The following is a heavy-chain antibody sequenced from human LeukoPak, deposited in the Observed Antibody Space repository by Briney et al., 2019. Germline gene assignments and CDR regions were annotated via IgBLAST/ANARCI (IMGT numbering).Heavy chain of an antibody. Sequence: GASVKVSCKASGYTFTSYYMHWVRQAPGQGLEWMGIINPSGGSTSYAQKFQGRVTMTRDMSTSTVYMELSSLRSEDTAVYYCASGEYYYDSSGYPNDYWGQGTLVTVSS. D-gene: IGHD3-22*01. CDR2: INPSGGST. J-gene: IGHJ4*02. CDR3: ASGEYYYDSSGYPNDY. CDR1: GYTFTSYY. V-gene: IGHV1-46*01.